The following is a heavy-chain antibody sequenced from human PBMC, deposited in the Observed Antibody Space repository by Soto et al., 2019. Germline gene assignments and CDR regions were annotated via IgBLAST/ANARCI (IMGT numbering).Heavy chain of an antibody. CDR2: INPSGGST. CDR3: ARTTYYDVWSGNPNPDYYFDY. D-gene: IGHD3-3*01. V-gene: IGHV1-46*03. J-gene: IGHJ4*02. CDR1: GYTFTSYY. Sequence: ASVKVSCKASGYTFTSYYMHWVRQAPGQGLEWMGIINPSGGSTSYAQKFQGRVTMTRDTSTSTVYMELSSLRSEDTAVYYCARTTYYDVWSGNPNPDYYFDYWGQGTLVTVSS.